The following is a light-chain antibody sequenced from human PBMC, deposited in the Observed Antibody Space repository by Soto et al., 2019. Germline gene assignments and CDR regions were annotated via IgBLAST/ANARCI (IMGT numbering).Light chain of an antibody. J-gene: IGKJ1*01. CDR2: DAS. CDR1: QSVSRGY. V-gene: IGKV3-20*01. Sequence: EIVFTQSPGTLSLSPGERGALSCRASQSVSRGYLAWYQQKPGQAPRLVIYDASSRETGIPDGFSGSGSGTEFTLTISRLEPEDFEVYYCQQYGSSTRTFGQGTKVDIK. CDR3: QQYGSSTRT.